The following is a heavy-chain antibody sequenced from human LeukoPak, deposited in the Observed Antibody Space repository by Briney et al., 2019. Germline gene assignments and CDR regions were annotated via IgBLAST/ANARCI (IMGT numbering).Heavy chain of an antibody. D-gene: IGHD4-17*01. J-gene: IGHJ4*02. CDR2: TRYDGSDK. V-gene: IGHV3-30*02. CDR3: AKDLTTVTSQGDY. CDR1: GFIFSSYG. Sequence: GGSLRLSCAASGFIFSSYGMHWVRQAPGKWPEWVAFTRYDGSDKYSADSVKGRFTISRDNSKNTLYLQMNSLRAEDTAVYYCAKDLTTVTSQGDYWGQGTLVTVSS.